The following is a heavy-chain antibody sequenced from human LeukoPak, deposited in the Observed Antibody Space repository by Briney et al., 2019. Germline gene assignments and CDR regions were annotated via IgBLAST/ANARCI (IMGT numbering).Heavy chain of an antibody. CDR3: ARSARSGYEIDVY. V-gene: IGHV1-2*02. J-gene: IGHJ4*02. CDR1: GYTFTGYY. CDR2: INPNSGGT. D-gene: IGHD5-12*01. Sequence: ASVKVSCKASGYTFTGYYMHWVRQAPGQGLEWTGWINPNSGGTNYAQKFQGRVTMTRDTSISTAYMELSRLRSDDTAVYYCARSARSGYEIDVYWGQGTLVTVSS.